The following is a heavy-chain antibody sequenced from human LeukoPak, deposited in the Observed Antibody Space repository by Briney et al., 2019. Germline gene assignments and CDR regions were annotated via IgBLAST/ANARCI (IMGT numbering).Heavy chain of an antibody. CDR1: GFTFSRHW. V-gene: IGHV3-7*01. J-gene: IGHJ4*02. D-gene: IGHD4-17*01. CDR3: VRGPHYGAYTDYFDY. Sequence: GGSLRLSCAASGFTFSRHWMSWVRQAPGKGLEWVATIKQGGSENYYVDSVKGRFAISRDEANNSLYLQMNGLRVEDTALYYCVRGPHYGAYTDYFDYWGQGTLVTVSS. CDR2: IKQGGSEN.